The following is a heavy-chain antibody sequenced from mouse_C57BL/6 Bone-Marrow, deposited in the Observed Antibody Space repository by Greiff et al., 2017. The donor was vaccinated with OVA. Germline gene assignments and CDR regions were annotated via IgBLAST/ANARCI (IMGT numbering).Heavy chain of an antibody. CDR2: ISYDGSN. D-gene: IGHD2-5*01. Sequence: EVQLVESGPGLVKPSQSLSLTCSVTGYSITSGYYWNWIRQFPGNKLEWMGYISYDGSNNYNPSLNNRISITRDTSKNQFFLKLNSVTTEDTATYYCAREEMSNAYDFDYWGQGTTLTVSS. CDR3: AREEMSNAYDFDY. J-gene: IGHJ2*01. V-gene: IGHV3-6*01. CDR1: GYSITSGYY.